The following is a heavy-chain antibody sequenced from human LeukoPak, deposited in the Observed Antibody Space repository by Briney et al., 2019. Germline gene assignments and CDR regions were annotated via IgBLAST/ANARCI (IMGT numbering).Heavy chain of an antibody. Sequence: PGGSLRLSCGASGFTFSSHPMHWVRQTPGKGLEWVAGISYDGKSEHYAESVKGRFTISRDNSKNTLYLQMNGLKIEDTALYYCTREGTSSGHRGNFDIWGQGSLVTVSS. CDR1: GFTFSSHP. V-gene: IGHV3-30*04. CDR3: TREGTSSGHRGNFDI. D-gene: IGHD6-19*01. CDR2: ISYDGKSE. J-gene: IGHJ4*02.